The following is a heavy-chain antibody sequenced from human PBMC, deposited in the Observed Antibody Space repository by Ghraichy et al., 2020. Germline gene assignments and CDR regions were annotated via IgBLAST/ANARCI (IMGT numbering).Heavy chain of an antibody. CDR2: IRYDGSNK. CDR1: GFTFSSYG. J-gene: IGHJ5*02. CDR3: AKVGRGGTWFDP. Sequence: GESLNISCAASGFTFSSYGMHWVRQAPGKGLEWVAFIRYDGSNKYYADSVKGRFTISRDNSKNTLYLQMNSLRAEDTAVYYCAKVGRGGTWFDPWGQGTLVTVSS. V-gene: IGHV3-30*02. D-gene: IGHD3-10*01.